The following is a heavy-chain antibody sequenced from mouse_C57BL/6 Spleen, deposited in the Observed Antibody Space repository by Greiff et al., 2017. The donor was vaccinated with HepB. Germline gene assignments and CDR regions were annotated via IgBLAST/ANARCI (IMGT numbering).Heavy chain of an antibody. CDR2: IYPSDSET. D-gene: IGHD2-3*01. CDR1: GYTFTSYW. J-gene: IGHJ4*01. V-gene: IGHV1-61*01. Sequence: QVQLKQPGAELVRPGSSVKLSCKASGYTFTSYWMDWVKQRPGQGLEWIGNIYPSDSETHYNQKFKDKATLTVDKSSSPAYMQLSSLTSEDSAVYYCARDLYDGYYGYAMDYWGQGTSVTVSS. CDR3: ARDLYDGYYGYAMDY.